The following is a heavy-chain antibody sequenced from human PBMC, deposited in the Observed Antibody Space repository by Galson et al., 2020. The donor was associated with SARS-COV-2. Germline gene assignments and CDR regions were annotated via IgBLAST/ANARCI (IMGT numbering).Heavy chain of an antibody. D-gene: IGHD6-13*01. V-gene: IGHV3-21*06. CDR3: VRDPSRAAADQGAFDS. CDR2: MRGCKNNI. Sequence: NSVGSLILSCAASGFTFSYHYMNWARQAPGNGLEWISSMRGCKNNIFYADSVTGRFTTSRDKAKSSVYMQMDSLRAEDTAVSYGVRDPSRAAADQGAFDSWGPGTVVTVSP. CDR1: GFTFSYHY. J-gene: IGHJ3*01.